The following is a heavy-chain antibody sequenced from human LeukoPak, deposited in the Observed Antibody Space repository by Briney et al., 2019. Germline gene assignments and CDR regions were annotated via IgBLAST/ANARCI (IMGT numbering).Heavy chain of an antibody. CDR2: ISTSGSTI. J-gene: IGHJ4*02. V-gene: IGHV3-48*03. CDR1: GFTFSSYT. Sequence: PEGSLRLSCVASGFTFSSYTMNWVRQAPGKGLQWVSYISTSGSTIYYADSVKGRFTISRDNAKSSLYLQMNSLRAEDTAVYYCAKVATEGYYFDYWGQGTLVTVSS. D-gene: IGHD5-12*01. CDR3: AKVATEGYYFDY.